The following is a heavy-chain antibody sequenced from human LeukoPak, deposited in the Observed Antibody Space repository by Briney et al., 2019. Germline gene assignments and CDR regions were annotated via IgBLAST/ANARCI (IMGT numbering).Heavy chain of an antibody. J-gene: IGHJ3*02. CDR1: GGSITSYY. Sequence: SETLSLTCTVSGGSITSYYLTWIRQPPGKGLEWIGYSYYSGSVSYNPSLKSRVTISVDTSKNQFSLKLSSVTAADTAVYYCARGDYGDHKDVFDIWGQGTMVTVSS. CDR3: ARGDYGDHKDVFDI. D-gene: IGHD4-17*01. CDR2: SYYSGSV. V-gene: IGHV4-59*01.